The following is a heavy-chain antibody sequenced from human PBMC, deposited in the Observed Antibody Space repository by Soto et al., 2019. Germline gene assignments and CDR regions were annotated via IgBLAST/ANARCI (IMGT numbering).Heavy chain of an antibody. J-gene: IGHJ4*02. CDR3: ARAEV. V-gene: IGHV3-7*01. Sequence: EVQLVESGGGLVQPGGSLRLSCAASGLTFSSRWMSWVRQAPGKGLKWVANINQDGTEKYYVDSVKGRFTISRDNTKNSLYLQMNSLRVEDTAVYYCARAEVWGQGTLITVSS. CDR2: INQDGTEK. CDR1: GLTFSSRW.